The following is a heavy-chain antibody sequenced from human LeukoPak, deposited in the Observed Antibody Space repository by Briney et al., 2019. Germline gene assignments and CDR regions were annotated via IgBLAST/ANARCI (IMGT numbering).Heavy chain of an antibody. CDR2: INHSGST. V-gene: IGHV4-34*01. D-gene: IGHD5-12*01. CDR3: ARDSWLLHIDF. J-gene: IGHJ4*02. CDR1: GGSFSGYY. Sequence: SETLSLTCAVYGGSFSGYYWSWIRQPPGKGLEWIGEINHSGSTNYNPSLKSRVTISLDTSKNQFSLKLNSVIAADTAVYYCARDSWLLHIDFWGQGILVTVSS.